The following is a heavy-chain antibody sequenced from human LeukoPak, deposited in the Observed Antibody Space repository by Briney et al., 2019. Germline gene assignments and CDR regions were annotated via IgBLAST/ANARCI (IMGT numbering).Heavy chain of an antibody. V-gene: IGHV1-8*03. CDR3: ARVAPQWLAPIDY. CDR1: GYTFTNFE. D-gene: IGHD6-19*01. J-gene: IGHJ4*02. Sequence: ASVKVSCKASGYTFTNFEVNWVRQAAGQGLEWMGWMNPNSGNSGFAQKFQGRVTITSDNSISTAYMEMSGLTPDDTAVYFCARVAPQWLAPIDYWGQGTLVIVSS. CDR2: MNPNSGNS.